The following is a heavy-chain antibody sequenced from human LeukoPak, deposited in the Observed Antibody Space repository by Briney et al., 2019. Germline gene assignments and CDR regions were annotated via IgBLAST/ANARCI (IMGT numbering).Heavy chain of an antibody. CDR2: LYSGGSP. D-gene: IGHD3-3*01. Sequence: GGSLRLSCAASGFTVSSNYMTWVRQAPGKGLEWVSILYSGGSPYYADSVKGRFVISRDISENTLYLQMTSLRAEDTAVYYCARDRAWNYFDYWGQGTLVTVSS. CDR3: ARDRAWNYFDY. V-gene: IGHV3-53*01. J-gene: IGHJ4*02. CDR1: GFTVSSNY.